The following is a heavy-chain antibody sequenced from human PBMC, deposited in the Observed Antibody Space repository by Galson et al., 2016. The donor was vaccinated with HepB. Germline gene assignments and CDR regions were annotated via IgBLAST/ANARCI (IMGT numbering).Heavy chain of an antibody. Sequence: SLRLSCAASGFTFSTFAMHWVRQVPGEGLEWVAVIAYDGSNTHYPDSLKGRFTISRDNSKNSLYLQMHSLTPEDTAVYYCVAAKDYNWFDPWGQGTLVTVSS. D-gene: IGHD6-19*01. CDR2: IAYDGSNT. CDR1: GFTFSTFA. CDR3: VAAKDYNWFDP. V-gene: IGHV3-30*04. J-gene: IGHJ5*02.